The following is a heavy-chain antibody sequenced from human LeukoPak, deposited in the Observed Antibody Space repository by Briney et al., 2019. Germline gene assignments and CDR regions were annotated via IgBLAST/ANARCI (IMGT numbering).Heavy chain of an antibody. D-gene: IGHD6-19*01. V-gene: IGHV3-23*01. CDR3: AKHYSITGSGWYYFDY. Sequence: PGGSLRLSCAASGFTFSSYAMSWVRQAPGKGLEWVSAISGSGGSTYYADSVKGRFTISRDNSKNTLYLQMNSLRAEDTAVYYCAKHYSITGSGWYYFDYWGQGTLVTVSS. CDR1: GFTFSSYA. J-gene: IGHJ4*02. CDR2: ISGSGGST.